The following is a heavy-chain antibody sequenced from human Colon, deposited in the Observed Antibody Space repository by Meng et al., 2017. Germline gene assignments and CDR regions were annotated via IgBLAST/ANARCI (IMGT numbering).Heavy chain of an antibody. CDR2: INHSGDT. D-gene: IGHD2-15*01. J-gene: IGHJ4*02. Sequence: QVPLQXWGPGLLKPSETLTLTCAINAGPFSGYYWSWIRQAPGKGLEWIGEINHSGDTHXXPSLXSXVSMSFDTSKKQXSXHLSXVTAAXXAVYYCSSLLTLDYWGPGTLSPSPQ. CDR1: AGPFSGYY. V-gene: IGHV4-34*02. CDR3: SSLLTLDY.